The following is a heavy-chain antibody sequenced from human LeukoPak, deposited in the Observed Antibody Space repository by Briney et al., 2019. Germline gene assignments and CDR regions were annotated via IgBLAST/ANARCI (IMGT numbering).Heavy chain of an antibody. CDR3: ARSLTTGIDWFDP. V-gene: IGHV4-59*08. J-gene: IGHJ5*02. CDR2: VYYSGSS. Sequence: PSETLSLTCTGSGDSISNYYWSWIRQPPGKGLEWIGCVYYSGSSNYDPSLKSRVTISLDTSKNQFSLRLNSVTAADTAVYYCARSLTTGIDWFDPWGQGTLVTVSS. D-gene: IGHD4/OR15-4a*01. CDR1: GDSISNYY.